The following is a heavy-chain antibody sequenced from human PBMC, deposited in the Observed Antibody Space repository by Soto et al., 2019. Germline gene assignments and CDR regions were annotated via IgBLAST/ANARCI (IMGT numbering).Heavy chain of an antibody. J-gene: IGHJ6*03. CDR2: ISGSGGGT. CDR1: GFTFSSYA. Sequence: GGSLRLSCAASGFTFSSYAVSWFRKAPGKGLEWVSAISGSGGGTYYVDSVKGRFTISRDNAKNSLYLQMNSLRAEDTAVYYCARDAPQYYDILTGYYNYYYSYMDVWGKGTTVNVSS. CDR3: ARDAPQYYDILTGYYNYYYSYMDV. D-gene: IGHD3-9*01. V-gene: IGHV3-21*01.